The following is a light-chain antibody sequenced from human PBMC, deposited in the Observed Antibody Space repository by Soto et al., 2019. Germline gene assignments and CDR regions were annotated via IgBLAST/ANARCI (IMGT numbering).Light chain of an antibody. Sequence: IQLTQSPSTLSAYVGDRVNITCRASQSFSTWLAWYQQKPGKAPNLLIYDASSLESGVPARFSGSGSGTHFTLTITGLQPEDFATYYCQQTYSSLPITFGQGTRLEIK. CDR2: DAS. J-gene: IGKJ5*01. CDR1: QSFSTW. V-gene: IGKV1-5*01. CDR3: QQTYSSLPIT.